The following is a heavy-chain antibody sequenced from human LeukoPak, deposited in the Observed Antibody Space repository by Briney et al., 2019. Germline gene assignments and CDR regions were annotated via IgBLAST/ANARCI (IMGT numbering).Heavy chain of an antibody. D-gene: IGHD4-23*01. V-gene: IGHV4-4*07. CDR2: IYISGST. J-gene: IGHJ5*02. CDR1: GGSNSSYY. CDR3: ARATVVTLGDWFDP. Sequence: PSETLSLTCTVSGGSNSSYYWSWIRQPAGKGLEWVGRIYISGSTNYNPSLKSRVTMSLDTSKNQFSLKLRSATAADTAVYYCARATVVTLGDWFDPWGQGTLVTVSS.